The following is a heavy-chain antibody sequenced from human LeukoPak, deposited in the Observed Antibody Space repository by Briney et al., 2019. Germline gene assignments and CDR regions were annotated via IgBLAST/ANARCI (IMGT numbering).Heavy chain of an antibody. J-gene: IGHJ4*02. CDR1: GFTFSSYG. D-gene: IGHD3-22*01. CDR3: AKDRSYYDSTFDY. Sequence: GGSLRLSCAASGFTFSSYGMHWVRQAPGKGLEWVAVISYDGSNKYYADSVKGRFTISRDNSKNTLYLQMNSLRAEDTAVYYCAKDRSYYDSTFDYWGQGTLVTVSS. CDR2: ISYDGSNK. V-gene: IGHV3-30*18.